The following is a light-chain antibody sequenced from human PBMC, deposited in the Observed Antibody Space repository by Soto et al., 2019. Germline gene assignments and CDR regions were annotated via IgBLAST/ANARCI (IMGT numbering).Light chain of an antibody. CDR2: GAS. V-gene: IGKV1-39*01. CDR1: QSVSSY. Sequence: DIQMTQSPSSLSASVGDRVTITCRASQSVSSYVTWYQQKPGEAPKLLIYGASTLQSGVPSRFSGSGSVTDFTLTINSLQPEDFATHYCQQSYSAPYPFGHGTKLEI. CDR3: QQSYSAPYP. J-gene: IGKJ2*01.